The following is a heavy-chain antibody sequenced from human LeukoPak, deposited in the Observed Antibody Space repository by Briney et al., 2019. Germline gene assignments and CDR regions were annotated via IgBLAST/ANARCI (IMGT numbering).Heavy chain of an antibody. V-gene: IGHV1-2*02. J-gene: IGHJ3*02. CDR3: ARDQSYYDILTGYYSAPDAFDI. CDR1: GYTFTGYY. CDR2: INPNSGGT. D-gene: IGHD3-9*01. Sequence: ASVKVSCKASGYTFTGYYMHWVRQAPGQGLEWMGWINPNSGGTNYAQKFQGRVTMTRDTSISTAYMELSRLRSDDTAVYYCARDQSYYDILTGYYSAPDAFDIWGQGTMVTVSS.